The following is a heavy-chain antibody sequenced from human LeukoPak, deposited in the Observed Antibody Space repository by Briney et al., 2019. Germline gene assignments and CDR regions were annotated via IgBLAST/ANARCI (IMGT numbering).Heavy chain of an antibody. CDR2: ISSSSSTI. Sequence: GGSLRLSCAASGFTFSSYSMNWVRQAPGKGLEWVSYISSSSSTIYYADSVKGRFTISRDNAKNSLYLQMNSLRAEDTAVYYCAKDITMVRGVIIGGWGQGTLVTVSS. CDR3: AKDITMVRGVIIGG. V-gene: IGHV3-48*01. D-gene: IGHD3-10*01. J-gene: IGHJ4*02. CDR1: GFTFSSYS.